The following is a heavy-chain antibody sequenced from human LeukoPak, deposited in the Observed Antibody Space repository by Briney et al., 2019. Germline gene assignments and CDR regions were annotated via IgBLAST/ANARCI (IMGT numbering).Heavy chain of an antibody. D-gene: IGHD3-22*01. V-gene: IGHV3-23*01. J-gene: IGHJ4*02. CDR3: AKATMIVVGPYFDY. Sequence: TGGSLRLSCAASGFTFSSYAMSWVRQAPGKGLEWVSAISGSGGSTYYADSVKGRFTISRDNSKNTLYLQMNSLRAEDTAVYYCAKATMIVVGPYFDYWGQGTLVTVSS. CDR1: GFTFSSYA. CDR2: ISGSGGST.